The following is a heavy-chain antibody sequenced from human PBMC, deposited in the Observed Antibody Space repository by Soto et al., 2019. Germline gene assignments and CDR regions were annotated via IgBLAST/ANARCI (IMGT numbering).Heavy chain of an antibody. D-gene: IGHD6-13*01. CDR1: GGSFSGYS. V-gene: IGHV4-34*01. CDR3: ASGRIGAAAALDY. CDR2: ITYSADT. Sequence: QVQLQQWGAGLLKPSETLSLTCAVSGGSFSGYSWIWIRQPPGKGLEWLGQITYSADTASNPSLMSRVDMSVDSSQKQFSLSLTSMTAAGTAVYYCASGRIGAAAALDYWGPGILLTVSS. J-gene: IGHJ4*01.